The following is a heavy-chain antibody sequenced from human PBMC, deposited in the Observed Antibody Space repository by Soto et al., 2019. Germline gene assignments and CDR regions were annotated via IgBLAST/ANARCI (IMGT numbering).Heavy chain of an antibody. D-gene: IGHD2-21*01. J-gene: IGHJ4*02. CDR1: GFTFRNYI. CDR2: ILNDGNNE. Sequence: QVQLVESGGGVVQPGRSLRLCCEASGFTFRNYIMHWVRQAPGNGLEWVAMILNDGNNEYADSVKGRFTISRDNSKSTLYLQMNSLRTEDTAIYYCARDDEDAGYCDLGYWGQGTLVTVSS. CDR3: ARDDEDAGYCDLGY. V-gene: IGHV3-30-3*01.